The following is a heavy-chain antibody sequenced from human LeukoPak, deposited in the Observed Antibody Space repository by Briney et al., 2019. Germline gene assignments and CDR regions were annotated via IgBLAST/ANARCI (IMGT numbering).Heavy chain of an antibody. V-gene: IGHV1-18*04. D-gene: IGHD3-3*01. J-gene: IGHJ4*02. CDR1: GYTFTGYY. Sequence: GASVKVSCKASGYTFTGYYIRWVRQAPGQGLEWLGWISAYNGNIDYAQKLQGRVTLTTDTSTSTAYMEVRSLRSDDTAVYYCASMSGYYPSYYFDYWGQGTLVTVSS. CDR2: ISAYNGNI. CDR3: ASMSGYYPSYYFDY.